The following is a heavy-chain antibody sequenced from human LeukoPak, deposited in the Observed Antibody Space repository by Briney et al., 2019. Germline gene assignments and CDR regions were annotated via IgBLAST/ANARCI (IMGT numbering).Heavy chain of an antibody. CDR3: ARVTPYYDGSGYYFGWFDP. J-gene: IGHJ5*02. D-gene: IGHD3-22*01. V-gene: IGHV1-2*02. CDR1: GYTFTGYY. Sequence: ASVKVSCKASGYTFTGYYMHWVRQAPGQGLEWMGWINPNSGGTNYAQKFQGRVTMTRDTSISTAYMELSRLRSDDTAVYYCARVTPYYDGSGYYFGWFDPWGQGTLVTVSS. CDR2: INPNSGGT.